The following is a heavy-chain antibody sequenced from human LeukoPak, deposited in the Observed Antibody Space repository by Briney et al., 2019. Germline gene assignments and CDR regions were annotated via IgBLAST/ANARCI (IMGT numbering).Heavy chain of an antibody. D-gene: IGHD3-22*01. J-gene: IGHJ4*02. CDR2: INHSGST. V-gene: IGHV4-34*01. CDR3: AGGQGSSGYYSDY. CDR1: GGSFSGYY. Sequence: PSETLSLTCAVYGGSFSGYYWSWIRQPPGKGLEWIGEINHSGSTNCNPSLKSRVTISVGTSKNQFSLKLSSVTAADTAVYYCAGGQGSSGYYSDYWGQGILVTVSS.